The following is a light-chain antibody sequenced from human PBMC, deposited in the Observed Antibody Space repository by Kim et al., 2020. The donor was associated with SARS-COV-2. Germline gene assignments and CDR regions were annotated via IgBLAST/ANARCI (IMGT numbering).Light chain of an antibody. CDR3: TSYAGSNSYV. CDR1: SSDVGAYKY. V-gene: IGLV2-8*01. J-gene: IGLJ1*01. CDR2: EVN. Sequence: QSALTQPPSASGSPGQSVTISCSGTSSDVGAYKYVSWYQQHPGKAPKLIIYEVNLRPSGVPDRFSGSKSGNTASLTVSGLQAEDEADYYCTSYAGSNSYVFGSGTQLTVL.